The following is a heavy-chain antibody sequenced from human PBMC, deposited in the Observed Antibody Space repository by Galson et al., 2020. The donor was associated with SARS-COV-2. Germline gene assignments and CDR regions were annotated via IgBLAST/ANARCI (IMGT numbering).Heavy chain of an antibody. CDR3: ARLDAYGPGY. V-gene: IGHV3-48*03. CDR1: GFTFSNYE. J-gene: IGHJ4*02. Sequence: GGSLRLSCAASGFTFSNYEMNWVRQAPGKGLEWVSYISSSGRTIHYADSVKGRFTISRDNAKSSQSLQMNSLRAEDTAVYYCARLDAYGPGYWGQGILVTVSS. D-gene: IGHD2-21*01. CDR2: ISSSGRTI.